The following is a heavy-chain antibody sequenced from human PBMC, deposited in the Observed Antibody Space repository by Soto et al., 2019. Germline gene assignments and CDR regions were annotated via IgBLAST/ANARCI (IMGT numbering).Heavy chain of an antibody. D-gene: IGHD6-19*01. CDR2: ISGSGDAT. V-gene: IGHV3-23*01. Sequence: PGGSLRLSCAASGVTFSSYAMSWVRQAPGKGLGWVSAISGSGDATYYADSVKGRFSISRDNSKNTLFLQMNSLKADDTAVFYCANPTGLEVTGPDYWGQGTLVTVSS. CDR3: ANPTGLEVTGPDY. CDR1: GVTFSSYA. J-gene: IGHJ4*02.